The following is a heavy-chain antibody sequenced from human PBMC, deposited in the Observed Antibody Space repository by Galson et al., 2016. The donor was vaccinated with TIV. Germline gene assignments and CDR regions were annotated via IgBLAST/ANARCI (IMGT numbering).Heavy chain of an antibody. D-gene: IGHD6-6*01. CDR3: ARAGVGAARDGGDY. Sequence: PVKVSCKASGSIFSTYTIFWVRQAPGQGLEWMGRIIPIIGMTNYAQKFQGRVTITADTSTNTAYMELGSLRSEDTAIYYCARAGVGAARDGGDYWGQGTLVTVSS. CDR1: GSIFSTYT. J-gene: IGHJ4*02. CDR2: IIPIIGMT. V-gene: IGHV1-69*02.